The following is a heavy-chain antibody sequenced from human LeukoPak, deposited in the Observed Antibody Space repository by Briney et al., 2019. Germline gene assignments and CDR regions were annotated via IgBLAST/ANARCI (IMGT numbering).Heavy chain of an antibody. CDR3: ARRGYGSGSYPN. V-gene: IGHV4-34*01. D-gene: IGHD3-10*01. J-gene: IGHJ4*02. CDR1: GGSFSGYY. Sequence: PSETLSLTCAVYGGSFSGYYWSWIRQPPGKGLEWIGEINHSGSTNYNPSLKSRVTISVDTSKNQFSLKLSSVTAADTAVYYCARRGYGSGSYPNWGQGTLVTVSS. CDR2: INHSGST.